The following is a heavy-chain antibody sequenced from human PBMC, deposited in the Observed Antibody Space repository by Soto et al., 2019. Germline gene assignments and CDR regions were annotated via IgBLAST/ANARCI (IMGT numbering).Heavy chain of an antibody. CDR2: TYYRSKWYN. Sequence: PSQTLSLTCAISGDSVSSNSAAWNWIRQSPSRGLEWLGGTYYRSKWYNDYAVSVKSRITINPDTSKNQFSLQLNSVTPEDTAVYYCARGLLTGYADYYYYYYMDVWGKGTTVTVSS. V-gene: IGHV6-1*01. J-gene: IGHJ6*03. CDR1: GDSVSSNSAA. D-gene: IGHD3-9*01. CDR3: ARGLLTGYADYYYYYYMDV.